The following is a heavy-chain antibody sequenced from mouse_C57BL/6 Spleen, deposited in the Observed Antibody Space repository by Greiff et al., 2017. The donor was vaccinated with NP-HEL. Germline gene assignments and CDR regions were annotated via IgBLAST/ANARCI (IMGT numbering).Heavy chain of an antibody. D-gene: IGHD1-1*01. CDR3: ARGGDYYGSSYPSYWYFDV. CDR1: GYTFTSYW. J-gene: IGHJ1*03. Sequence: QVQLQQPGAELVKPGASVKLSCKASGYTFTSYWMHWVKQRPGRGLEWIGRLDPNGGATKYNEKFKSKATLTVDKPSSSAYMQLSSLTSEDSAVYYCARGGDYYGSSYPSYWYFDVWGTGTTVTVSS. V-gene: IGHV1-72*01. CDR2: LDPNGGAT.